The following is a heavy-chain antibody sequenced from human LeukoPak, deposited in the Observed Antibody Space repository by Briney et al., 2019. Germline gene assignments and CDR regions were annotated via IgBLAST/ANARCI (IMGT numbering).Heavy chain of an antibody. CDR2: ISGSVGNT. CDR1: GFRFSSYA. J-gene: IGHJ4*02. Sequence: GGSLRLSCAASGFRFSSYAMSWVRQAPGKGLEWISSISGSVGNTNYADSVKGRFTISRDNSKNTLYLQMNSLRAEDTAIYFCAKFPQSVVGTTQFDFWGQGTLVTVSS. D-gene: IGHD2-15*01. V-gene: IGHV3-23*01. CDR3: AKFPQSVVGTTQFDF.